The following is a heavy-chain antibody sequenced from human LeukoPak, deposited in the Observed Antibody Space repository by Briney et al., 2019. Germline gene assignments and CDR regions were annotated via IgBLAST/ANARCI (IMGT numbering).Heavy chain of an antibody. D-gene: IGHD3-10*01. V-gene: IGHV4-39*01. CDR3: ARQIIYYYYMDV. CDR1: GGSISSSNYY. CDR2: IYYSGST. Sequence: SETLSLTCTVSGGSISSSNYYWGWIRQPPWKGLEWIGSIYYSGSTYYNPSLKSRVTISVDTSKNQFSLKLSSVTAADTAVYYCARQIIYYYYMDVWGKGTTVTVSS. J-gene: IGHJ6*03.